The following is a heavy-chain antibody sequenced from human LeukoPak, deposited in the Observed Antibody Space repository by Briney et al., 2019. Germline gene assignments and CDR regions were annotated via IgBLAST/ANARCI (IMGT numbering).Heavy chain of an antibody. V-gene: IGHV1-69*13. Sequence: GASVKVSCKASGGTFSSYAISWVRQAPGQGLEWMGGIIPIFGTANYAQKFQGRVTITADESTSTAYMELSSLRSEDTAVYYCARGVIIAAADHYFDYWGQGTLVTVSS. CDR1: GGTFSSYA. D-gene: IGHD6-13*01. J-gene: IGHJ4*02. CDR2: IIPIFGTA. CDR3: ARGVIIAAADHYFDY.